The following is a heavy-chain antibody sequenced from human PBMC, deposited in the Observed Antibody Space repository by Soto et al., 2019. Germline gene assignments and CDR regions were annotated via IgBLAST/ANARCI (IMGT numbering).Heavy chain of an antibody. J-gene: IGHJ3*02. CDR3: ARSLPYGDYTGAFDI. CDR1: GYTFTSYY. CDR2: INPSGGST. Sequence: QVQLVQSGAEVKKPGASVKVSCKASGYTFTSYYMHWVRQAPGQGLEWMGIINPSGGSTSYAQKFQGRVTMTRDTSTSTVYMELSSLRSEDTAVYYCARSLPYGDYTGAFDIWGQGTMVTVSS. D-gene: IGHD4-17*01. V-gene: IGHV1-46*03.